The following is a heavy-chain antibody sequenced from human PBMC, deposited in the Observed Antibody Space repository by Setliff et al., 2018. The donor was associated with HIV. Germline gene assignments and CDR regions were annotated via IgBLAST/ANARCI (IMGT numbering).Heavy chain of an antibody. D-gene: IGHD3-10*01. CDR1: GGTFSSYA. J-gene: IGHJ5*02. CDR2: FDPEDGET. V-gene: IGHV1-24*01. CDR3: ARGPSDYPKGWFDP. Sequence: ASVKVSCKASGGTFSSYAISWVRQAPGKGLEWMANFDPEDGETFYAQKFQGRLTMTEDTSTDTAYMELSSLRSEDTAVYYCARGPSDYPKGWFDPWGQGTLVTVSS.